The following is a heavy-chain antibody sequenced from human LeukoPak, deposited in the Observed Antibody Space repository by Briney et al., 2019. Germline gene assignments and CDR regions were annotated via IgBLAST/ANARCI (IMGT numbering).Heavy chain of an antibody. Sequence: ASVKVSCKVSGYTLTELSMHWVRQAPGKGLEWMGGFDPEDGETIYAQKFQGRVTMTEDTSTDTAYMELSSLRSEDTAVYYCASAWGSYDFWSGYYRSEFDYWGQGTLVTVSS. CDR2: FDPEDGET. CDR3: ASAWGSYDFWSGYYRSEFDY. J-gene: IGHJ4*02. V-gene: IGHV1-24*01. CDR1: GYTLTELS. D-gene: IGHD3-3*01.